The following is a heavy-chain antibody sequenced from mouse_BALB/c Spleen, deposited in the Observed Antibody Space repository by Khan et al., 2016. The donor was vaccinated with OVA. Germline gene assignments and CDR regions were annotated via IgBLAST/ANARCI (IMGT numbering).Heavy chain of an antibody. CDR3: ASGGYWYFDV. V-gene: IGHV9-3-1*01. Sequence: QIQLVQSGPELKKPGETVKISCKASGYTFTNYGMNWVEQAPGKGLKWMGWINTYTGEPTYADDFKGRFAFSLETSASTAYLQINNLKNEDTATYFCASGGYWYFDVWGAGTTVTVSS. J-gene: IGHJ1*01. CDR2: INTYTGEP. CDR1: GYTFTNYG. D-gene: IGHD1-1*02.